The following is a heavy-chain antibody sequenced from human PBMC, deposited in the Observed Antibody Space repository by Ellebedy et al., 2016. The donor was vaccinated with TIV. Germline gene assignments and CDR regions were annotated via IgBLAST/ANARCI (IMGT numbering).Heavy chain of an antibody. V-gene: IGHV1-46*01. CDR2: INPNDDSR. CDR1: GYTFTNYY. Sequence: ASVKVSCXASGYTFTNYYMHWVRQAPGQGLEWMGIINPNDDSRSFAQKFQGRVTMTRDTSTSTVYMELSSLRSEDTAVYYCARDTRLMATTDGHAFDIWGQGTMVTVSS. D-gene: IGHD5-24*01. CDR3: ARDTRLMATTDGHAFDI. J-gene: IGHJ3*02.